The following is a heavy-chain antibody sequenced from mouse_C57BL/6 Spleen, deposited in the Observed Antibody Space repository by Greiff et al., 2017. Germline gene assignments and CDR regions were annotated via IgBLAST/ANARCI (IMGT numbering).Heavy chain of an antibody. J-gene: IGHJ3*01. CDR3: AREDDYYKFAY. Sequence: VQLQQSGAELARPGASVKLSCKASGYTFTRYGISWVKQSTGQGLEWIGEIYPRSGTTYYNEKFKGKATLTVDKSASTVYMELRSLTSEDSAFYYCAREDDYYKFAYWGQGTLVTGSA. CDR1: GYTFTRYG. D-gene: IGHD2-3*01. CDR2: IYPRSGTT. V-gene: IGHV1-81*01.